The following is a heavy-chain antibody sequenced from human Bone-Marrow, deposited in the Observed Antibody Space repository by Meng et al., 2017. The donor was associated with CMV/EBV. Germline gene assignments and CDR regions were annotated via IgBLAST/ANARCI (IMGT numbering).Heavy chain of an antibody. CDR3: ARVRVTIFPSPHYYGMDV. Sequence: GEALMISCASSGFTFSCYAMSWVRQAPGKGLEWVSVIYSGSSSTYYADSVKGRFTISRDNSENTLYLQMISLRAEDTAVYYCARVRVTIFPSPHYYGMDVWGQGTTVTVSS. J-gene: IGHJ6*02. CDR1: GFTFSCYA. CDR2: IYSGSSST. V-gene: IGHV3-23*03. D-gene: IGHD3-3*01.